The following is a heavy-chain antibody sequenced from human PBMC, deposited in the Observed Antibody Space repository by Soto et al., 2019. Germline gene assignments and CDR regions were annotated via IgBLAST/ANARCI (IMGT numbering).Heavy chain of an antibody. CDR1: GFAFSDYA. J-gene: IGHJ4*02. Sequence: EVQLLDSGGGLVQPGGSLRLSCAASGFAFSDYAMNWVRQAPGKGLEWVSSIRGSAATPYYDDAVKGRFTISRDNSRNMLFLQMNSLRADDTAVYYCAKDRDYFDYWGQGTLVTVSS. V-gene: IGHV3-23*01. CDR2: IRGSAATP. CDR3: AKDRDYFDY.